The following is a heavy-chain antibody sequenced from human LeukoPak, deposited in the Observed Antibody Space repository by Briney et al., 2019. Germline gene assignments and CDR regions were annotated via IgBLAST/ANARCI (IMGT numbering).Heavy chain of an antibody. D-gene: IGHD3-3*01. CDR2: IYYSGST. V-gene: IGHV4-39*07. Sequence: PSETLSLTCTVSGGSISSSSYYWGWIRQPPGKGLEWIGSIYYSGSTYHNPSLKSRVTISVDTSKNQFSLKLSSVTAADTAVYYCARASGVVRGSNWFDPWGQGTLVTVSS. J-gene: IGHJ5*02. CDR1: GGSISSSSYY. CDR3: ARASGVVRGSNWFDP.